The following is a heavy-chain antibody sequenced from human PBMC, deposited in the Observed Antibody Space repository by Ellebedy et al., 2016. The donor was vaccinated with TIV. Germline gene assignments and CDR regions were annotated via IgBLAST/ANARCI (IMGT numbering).Heavy chain of an antibody. CDR2: IIPILGMT. J-gene: IGHJ4*02. D-gene: IGHD1-7*01. CDR3: QAMISGSTGTHFDH. CDR1: GVTFSTYG. Sequence: ASVKVSCKASGVTFSTYGISWVRQAPGQGLEWMGRIIPILGMTNYAQSFHGRVTITADRSTSTAYMELRSLRSEDTAMYYCQAMISGSTGTHFDHWGQGTLVIVSS. V-gene: IGHV1-69*04.